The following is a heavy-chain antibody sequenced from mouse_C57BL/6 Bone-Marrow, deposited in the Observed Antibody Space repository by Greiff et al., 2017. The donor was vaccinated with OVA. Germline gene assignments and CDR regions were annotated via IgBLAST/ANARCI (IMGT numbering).Heavy chain of an antibody. CDR2: ILPGSGST. D-gene: IGHD1-1*01. J-gene: IGHJ3*01. CDR1: GYTFTGYW. V-gene: IGHV1-9*01. Sequence: VQLQQSGAELMKPGASVKLSCKATGYTFTGYWIEWVKQRPGHGLEWIGEILPGSGSTNYNEKFKGKATFTADTSSNTAYMQLSSLTTEDSAIYYCARGDYYGSSYVDWFAYWGQGTLVTVSA. CDR3: ARGDYYGSSYVDWFAY.